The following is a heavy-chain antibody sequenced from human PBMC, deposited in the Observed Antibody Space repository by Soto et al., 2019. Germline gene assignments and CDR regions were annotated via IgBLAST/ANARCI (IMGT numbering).Heavy chain of an antibody. CDR2: IYSGGST. D-gene: IGHD3-10*01. CDR3: ARALGGWFGDYYGMDV. V-gene: IGHV3-66*01. Sequence: GGSLRLSCAASGFTVSSNYMSWVRQAPGKGLEWVSVIYSGGSTYYADSVKGRFTISRDNSKNTLYLQMNSLRAEDTAVYYCARALGGWFGDYYGMDVWGQGTTVTGSS. CDR1: GFTVSSNY. J-gene: IGHJ6*02.